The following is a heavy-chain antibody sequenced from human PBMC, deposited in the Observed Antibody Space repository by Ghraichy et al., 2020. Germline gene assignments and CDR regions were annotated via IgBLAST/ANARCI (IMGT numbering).Heavy chain of an antibody. D-gene: IGHD1-26*01. V-gene: IGHV4-59*08. Sequence: SETLSLTCTVSSGSFSSYFWGWIRQPPGKGLEWIGYISDTGSANYNPSLRSRVTISVDRSKNQFSLEMISVTAADTAVYYCAGRAPYSGSYAYWGQGTPVTVPS. CDR2: ISDTGSA. CDR1: SGSFSSYF. CDR3: AGRAPYSGSYAY. J-gene: IGHJ4*02.